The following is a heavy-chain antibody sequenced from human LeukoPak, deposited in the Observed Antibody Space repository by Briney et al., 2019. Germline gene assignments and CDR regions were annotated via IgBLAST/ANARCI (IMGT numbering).Heavy chain of an antibody. J-gene: IGHJ4*02. CDR1: GFTFSSYG. D-gene: IGHD6-19*01. V-gene: IGHV3-30*18. CDR2: ISYDGSNK. CDR3: AKGSSSGWPYYFDQ. Sequence: GGSLILSCAASGFTFSSYGMHWVRQAPGKGLEWVAVISYDGSNKYYADSVKGRFTISRDNSKNTLYLQMNSLRAEDTAVYYCAKGSSSGWPYYFDQWGQGTLVTVSS.